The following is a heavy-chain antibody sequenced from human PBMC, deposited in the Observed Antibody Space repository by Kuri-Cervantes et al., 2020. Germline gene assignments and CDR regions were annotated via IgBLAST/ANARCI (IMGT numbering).Heavy chain of an antibody. CDR1: GFTFSSYW. Sequence: GESLKISCAASGFTFSSYWMSWVRQAPGKGLEWVANIKQDGSEKYYVDSVKGRFTISRDNAKNSLYLQMNSLRAEDTAVYYCARDLEWELPNGTGAMDVWGKGTTVTVSS. V-gene: IGHV3-7*01. D-gene: IGHD1-26*01. CDR2: IKQDGSEK. J-gene: IGHJ6*03. CDR3: ARDLEWELPNGTGAMDV.